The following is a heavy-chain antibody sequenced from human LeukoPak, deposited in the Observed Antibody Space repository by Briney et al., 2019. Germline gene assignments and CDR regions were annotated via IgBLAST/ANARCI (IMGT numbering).Heavy chain of an antibody. J-gene: IGHJ5*02. CDR2: ISAYNGNT. V-gene: IGHV1-18*01. CDR3: ANIAVAGGNWFDP. D-gene: IGHD6-19*01. CDR1: GYTFTSYG. Sequence: ASVKVSCKASGYTFTSYGISWVRQAPGQGLEWMGGISAYNGNTNYAQKLQGRVTMTTDTSTSTAYMELRSLRSDDTAVYYCANIAVAGGNWFDPWGQGTLVTVSS.